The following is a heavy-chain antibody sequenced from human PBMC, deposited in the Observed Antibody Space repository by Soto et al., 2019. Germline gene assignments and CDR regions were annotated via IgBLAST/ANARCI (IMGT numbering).Heavy chain of an antibody. CDR2: IIPIFGTA. CDR3: ARDGRGYCSGGSCPLNYYYYYGMDV. V-gene: IGHV1-69*13. J-gene: IGHJ6*02. D-gene: IGHD2-15*01. CDR1: GGTFSSYA. Sequence: SVKVSCKASGGTFSSYAISWVRQAPGQGPEWMGGIIPIFGTANYAQKFQGRVTITADESTSTAYMELSSLRSEDTAVYYCARDGRGYCSGGSCPLNYYYYYGMDVWGQGTTVTVSS.